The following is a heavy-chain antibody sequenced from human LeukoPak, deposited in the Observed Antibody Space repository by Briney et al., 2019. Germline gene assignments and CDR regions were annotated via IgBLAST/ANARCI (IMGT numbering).Heavy chain of an antibody. CDR3: ARERGYSGYDYFIDSPSDY. D-gene: IGHD5-12*01. V-gene: IGHV3-30*03. J-gene: IGHJ4*02. CDR2: TSFDGSNK. Sequence: GGSLRLSCAASGFTFSSSWMTWVRQAPGKGLEWVAVTSFDGSNKYYSDSVKGRFTISGDNSKTTLYLQMNSLRAEDTAVYYCARERGYSGYDYFIDSPSDYWGQGTLVTVSS. CDR1: GFTFSSSW.